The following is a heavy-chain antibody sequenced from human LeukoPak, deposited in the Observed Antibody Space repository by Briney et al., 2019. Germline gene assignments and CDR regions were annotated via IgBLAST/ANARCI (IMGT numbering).Heavy chain of an antibody. J-gene: IGHJ4*02. D-gene: IGHD6-19*01. CDR3: ARAREQWLVRGGRYYFDY. CDR1: GGSISSSSYY. V-gene: IGHV4-39*07. CDR2: IYYSGST. Sequence: SETLSLTCTVSGGSISSSSYYWGWIRQPPGKGLEWIGSIYYSGSTYYNPSLKSRVTISVDTSKNQFSLKLSSVTAADTAVYYCARAREQWLVRGGRYYFDYWGQGTLVTVSS.